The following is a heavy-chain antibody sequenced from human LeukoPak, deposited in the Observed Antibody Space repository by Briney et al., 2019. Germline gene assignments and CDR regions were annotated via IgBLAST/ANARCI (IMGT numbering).Heavy chain of an antibody. Sequence: PSETLSLTCAVYGGSFSGYYWSWIRQPPGKGLEWIGEIYHSGSTNYNPSLKSRVTISVDTPKNQFSLKLSSVPAADTAVYYCARGNRREPFDYWGQGDLVTVSS. CDR2: IYHSGST. CDR3: ARGNRREPFDY. D-gene: IGHD1-14*01. CDR1: GGSFSGYY. J-gene: IGHJ4*02. V-gene: IGHV4-34*01.